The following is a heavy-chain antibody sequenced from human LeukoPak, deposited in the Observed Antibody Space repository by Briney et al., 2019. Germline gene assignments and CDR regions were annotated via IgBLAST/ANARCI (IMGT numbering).Heavy chain of an antibody. CDR2: ISGSGGST. J-gene: IGHJ3*02. CDR1: GFTFSSYA. Sequence: GGSLRLSCAASGFTFSSYAMSWVRQAPGKGLEWVSAISGSGGSTYYADSVKGRFTISRDNSKNTLYLQMNSLRAEDTAVYYCARVRRKYSGSYYSGYGAFDIWGQGTMVTVSS. D-gene: IGHD1-26*01. V-gene: IGHV3-23*01. CDR3: ARVRRKYSGSYYSGYGAFDI.